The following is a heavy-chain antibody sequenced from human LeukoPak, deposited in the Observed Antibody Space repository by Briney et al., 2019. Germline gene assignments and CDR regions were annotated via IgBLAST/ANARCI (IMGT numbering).Heavy chain of an antibody. J-gene: IGHJ4*02. V-gene: IGHV4-59*08. Sequence: GLEWIGYIYYSGSTNYNPSLKSRVTISVDTSKNQFSLKLSSVTAADTAVYYCARHTYGVSAYWGQGTLVTVSS. CDR3: ARHTYGVSAY. CDR2: IYYSGST. D-gene: IGHD2-8*01.